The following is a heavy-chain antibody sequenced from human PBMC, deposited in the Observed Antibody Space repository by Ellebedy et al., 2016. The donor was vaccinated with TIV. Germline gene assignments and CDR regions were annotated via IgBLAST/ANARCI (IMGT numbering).Heavy chain of an antibody. CDR3: ARDPAGRTWGAFDL. Sequence: GESLKISCAASGFSFSNYWMTWVCQAPGKGLEWVANINQDGSEEQYVDSVKGRFTISRDNAKNSLYLQMSSLRAEDTAVYYCARDPAGRTWGAFDLWGQGTMATVSS. CDR2: INQDGSEE. CDR1: GFSFSNYW. D-gene: IGHD1-26*01. J-gene: IGHJ3*01. V-gene: IGHV3-7*03.